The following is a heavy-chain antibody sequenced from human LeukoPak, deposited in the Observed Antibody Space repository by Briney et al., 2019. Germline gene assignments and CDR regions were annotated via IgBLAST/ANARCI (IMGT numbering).Heavy chain of an antibody. Sequence: ASVKVSCKVSGYSATQLSMHWVRQIPGKGLEWMGGFDPEDGQKIYAQKLQGRVTMTTDTSTSTAYMELRSLRSDDTAVYYCARGGYGNAFDIWGQGTMVTVSS. D-gene: IGHD5-12*01. CDR1: GYSATQLS. CDR2: FDPEDGQK. V-gene: IGHV1-24*01. J-gene: IGHJ3*02. CDR3: ARGGYGNAFDI.